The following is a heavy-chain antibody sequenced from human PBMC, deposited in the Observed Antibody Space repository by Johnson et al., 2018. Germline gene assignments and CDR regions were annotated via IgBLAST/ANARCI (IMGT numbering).Heavy chain of an antibody. CDR2: INHSGST. CDR3: ARLPGTRRSNYYYYMDV. J-gene: IGHJ6*03. Sequence: QVQLQQWGAGLLKPSETLSLTCAVYGGSFSGYYWSWIRQPPGKGLEWIGEINHSGSTNYNPSLKSRVTISVDTSKNQFSLKLSSVTAADTAVYYCARLPGTRRSNYYYYMDVWGKGTTVTVSS. D-gene: IGHD1-7*01. CDR1: GGSFSGYY. V-gene: IGHV4-34*01.